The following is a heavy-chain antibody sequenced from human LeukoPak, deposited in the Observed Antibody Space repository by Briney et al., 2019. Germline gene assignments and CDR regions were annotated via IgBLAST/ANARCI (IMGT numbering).Heavy chain of an antibody. CDR3: ARPRLGFGETPRWFDP. CDR2: INHSGST. D-gene: IGHD3-10*01. Sequence: KASETLSLTCAVYGGSFSGYYWSWIRQPPGKGLEWIGEINHSGSTNYNPSLKSRVTISVDTSKNQFSLKLSSVTAADTAVYYCARPRLGFGETPRWFDPWGQGTLVTVSS. V-gene: IGHV4-34*01. CDR1: GGSFSGYY. J-gene: IGHJ5*02.